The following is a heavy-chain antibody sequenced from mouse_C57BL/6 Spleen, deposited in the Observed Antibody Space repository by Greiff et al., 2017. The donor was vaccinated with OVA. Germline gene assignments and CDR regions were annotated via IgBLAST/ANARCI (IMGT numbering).Heavy chain of an antibody. V-gene: IGHV1-52*01. CDR3: ARVLYGSSDRYFDV. CDR1: GYTFTSYW. CDR2: IDPSDSET. Sequence: QVQLQQPGAELVRPGSSVKLSCKASGYTFTSYWMHWVKQRPIQGLEWIGNIDPSDSETHYNQKFKDQATLTVDKSSSTAYLQLNSLTSEDSAVYYGARVLYGSSDRYFDVWGTGTTVTVSS. J-gene: IGHJ1*03. D-gene: IGHD1-1*01.